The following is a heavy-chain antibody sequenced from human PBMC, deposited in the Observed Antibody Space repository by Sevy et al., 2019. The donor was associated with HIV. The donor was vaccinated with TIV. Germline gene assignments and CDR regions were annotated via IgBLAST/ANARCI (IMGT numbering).Heavy chain of an antibody. D-gene: IGHD6-19*01. V-gene: IGHV3-30*02. J-gene: IGHJ4*02. Sequence: GGSLRLSCATSGFTFSSYGMHWVRQAPGKGLQWVSFINYDGSDKKYGDSVKGRFTISRDNSKNTPYLQMNSLRAEDTCVYYSAKDPLIALGADLFDSWGQGTLVTVSS. CDR1: GFTFSSYG. CDR2: INYDGSDK. CDR3: AKDPLIALGADLFDS.